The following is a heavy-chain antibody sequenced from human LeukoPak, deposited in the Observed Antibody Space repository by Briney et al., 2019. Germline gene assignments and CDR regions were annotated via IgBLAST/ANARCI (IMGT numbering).Heavy chain of an antibody. CDR1: GYTFTSYG. D-gene: IGHD3-3*01. Sequence: ASVKVSCKASGYTFTSYGISWVRQAPGQGIEWMGWISAYNGNTNYAQKLQGRVTTTTDTSTSTAYMELRSLRSDDTAVYYCARRAGVGITIFGVVRGYYYYGMDVWGQGTTVTVSS. J-gene: IGHJ6*02. V-gene: IGHV1-18*01. CDR2: ISAYNGNT. CDR3: ARRAGVGITIFGVVRGYYYYGMDV.